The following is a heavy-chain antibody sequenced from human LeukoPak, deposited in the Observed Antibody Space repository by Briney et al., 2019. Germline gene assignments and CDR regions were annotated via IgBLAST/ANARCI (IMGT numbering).Heavy chain of an antibody. V-gene: IGHV4-61*09. Sequence: SETLSLTCTVSGGSISSGSYYWSWIRQPAGKGLEWIGHIYTSGSTNYNPSLKSRVTISVDTSKNQFSLKLSSVTAADTAVYYCARVGYSYGILAWDYFDYWGQGALVTVSS. CDR3: ARVGYSYGILAWDYFDY. J-gene: IGHJ4*02. CDR1: GGSISSGSYY. D-gene: IGHD5-18*01. CDR2: IYTSGST.